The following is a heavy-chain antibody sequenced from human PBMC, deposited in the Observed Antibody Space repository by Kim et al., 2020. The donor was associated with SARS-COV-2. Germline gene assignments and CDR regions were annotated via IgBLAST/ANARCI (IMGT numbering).Heavy chain of an antibody. CDR1: GFSLTGYS. V-gene: IGHV3-48*02. CDR3: ARDGVGVGPGDAFDL. Sequence: GGSLRLSCAASGFSLTGYSLNWVRQAPGKGLEWISFMLKNENILYADSAKGRLTITRDDDTNYLYLQMNSVRDEDTAVYYCARDGVGVGPGDAFDLWGQGTMVTVSS. CDR2: MLKNENI. J-gene: IGHJ3*01. D-gene: IGHD3-10*01.